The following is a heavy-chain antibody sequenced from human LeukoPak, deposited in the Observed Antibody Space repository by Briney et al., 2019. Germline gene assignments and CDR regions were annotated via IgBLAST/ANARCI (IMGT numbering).Heavy chain of an antibody. D-gene: IGHD3-10*01. V-gene: IGHV4-31*03. J-gene: IGHJ4*02. CDR2: IYYSGST. Sequence: PSETLSLTCTVSGGSISSGGYYWSWIRQHPGKGLEWIGYIYYSGSTYYNPSLKSRVTISVDTSKNQFSLKLSSVTAADTAVYYCAREITYYYGSGGCDYWGQGTLVTVSS. CDR1: GGSISSGGYY. CDR3: AREITYYYGSGGCDY.